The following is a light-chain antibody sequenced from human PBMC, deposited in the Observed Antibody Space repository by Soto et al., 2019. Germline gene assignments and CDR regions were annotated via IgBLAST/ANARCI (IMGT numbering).Light chain of an antibody. J-gene: IGLJ3*02. CDR2: KTY. CDR1: SANTGSNF. Sequence: QSVLPQPPSASGASGQRFTISCAGSSANTGSNFVYWYQQLPGAAPKLLIYKTYERPPGVPDRFSGSKSGTSASLTISGLRTEDEADYYCAAWDNSLRWVFGGGTKLPVL. V-gene: IGLV1-47*01. CDR3: AAWDNSLRWV.